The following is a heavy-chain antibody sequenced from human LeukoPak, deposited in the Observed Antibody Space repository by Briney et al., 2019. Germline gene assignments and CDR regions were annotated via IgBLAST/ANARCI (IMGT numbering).Heavy chain of an antibody. CDR3: ARDLGGRYQDY. J-gene: IGHJ4*02. CDR1: GYTFTTYY. V-gene: IGHV1-46*01. D-gene: IGHD1-26*01. CDR2: INPTSVST. Sequence: GASVKVSCKASGYTFTTYYIAWVRQPPGQGFEWMGIINPTSVSTNYAQKFQGRVTMTRNTSTRTVYMDLRSVRSEDPAVSHFARDLGGRYQDYWGQGTLVPGS.